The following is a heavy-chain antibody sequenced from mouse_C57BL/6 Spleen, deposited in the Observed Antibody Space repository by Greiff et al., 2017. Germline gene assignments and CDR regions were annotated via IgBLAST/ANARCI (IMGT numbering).Heavy chain of an antibody. Sequence: QVQLQQPGTELVKPGASVKLSCKASGYTFTSYWMHWVKQRPGQGLEWIGNINPSNGGTNYNEKFKSKATLTVDKSSSTAYMQLSSLTSEDSAVYYCARSGVVAPYWYCDVWGTGTTVTVSS. J-gene: IGHJ1*03. CDR2: INPSNGGT. D-gene: IGHD1-1*01. V-gene: IGHV1-53*01. CDR3: ARSGVVAPYWYCDV. CDR1: GYTFTSYW.